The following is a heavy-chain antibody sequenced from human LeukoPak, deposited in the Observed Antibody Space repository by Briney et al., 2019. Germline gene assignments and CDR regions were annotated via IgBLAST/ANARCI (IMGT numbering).Heavy chain of an antibody. V-gene: IGHV4-34*01. CDR2: INHSGST. CDR3: ARGRPPTYCSGGSCYSSARWFDP. Sequence: PSETLSLTCAVYGGSFSGYYWSWIRQPPGKGLEWIGEINHSGSTNYNPSLKSRVTISVDTSKNQFSLKLSSVTAADTAVYYRARGRPPTYCSGGSCYSSARWFDPWGQGTLVTVSS. D-gene: IGHD2-15*01. CDR1: GGSFSGYY. J-gene: IGHJ5*02.